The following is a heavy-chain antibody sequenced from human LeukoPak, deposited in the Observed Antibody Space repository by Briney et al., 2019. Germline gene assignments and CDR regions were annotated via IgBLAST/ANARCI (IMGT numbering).Heavy chain of an antibody. J-gene: IGHJ3*02. CDR2: IIPIFSTA. V-gene: IGHV1-69*13. D-gene: IGHD5-24*01. Sequence: SVNVSCTASGGTVTSYAISWVRQAPGQGPEWMGGIIPIFSTANYAQKFQGRVTITADESTSTAYMELSSLRSEDTAVYYCARDEVIGGLELATMAMIAFDICGQGTMVTVSS. CDR3: ARDEVIGGLELATMAMIAFDI. CDR1: GGTVTSYA.